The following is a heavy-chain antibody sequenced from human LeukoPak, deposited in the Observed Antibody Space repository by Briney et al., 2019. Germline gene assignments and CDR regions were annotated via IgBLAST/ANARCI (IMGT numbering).Heavy chain of an antibody. Sequence: SETLSLTCTVSGGSISSYYWSWIRQPAGKGLEWIGRIYTSGSTNYNPSLKSGVTMSVDTSKNQFSLKLSSVTAADTAVYYCARSYYYDSSGYPARYFDLWGRGTLVTVSS. CDR3: ARSYYYDSSGYPARYFDL. D-gene: IGHD3-22*01. V-gene: IGHV4-4*07. CDR1: GGSISSYY. J-gene: IGHJ2*01. CDR2: IYTSGST.